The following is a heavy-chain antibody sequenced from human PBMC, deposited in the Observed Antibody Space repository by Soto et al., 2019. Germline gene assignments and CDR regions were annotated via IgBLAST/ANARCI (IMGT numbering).Heavy chain of an antibody. CDR1: GGTFSSYA. V-gene: IGHV1-69*13. CDR2: IIPILGTA. D-gene: IGHD3-3*01. Sequence: SVKVSCKASGGTFSSYAISWVRQAPGQGLEWMGGIIPILGTANYAQKFQGRVTITADESTSTAYMELSSLRSEDTAVYYCARATISGVGPNDPWGQGTLVTVSS. CDR3: ARATISGVGPNDP. J-gene: IGHJ5*02.